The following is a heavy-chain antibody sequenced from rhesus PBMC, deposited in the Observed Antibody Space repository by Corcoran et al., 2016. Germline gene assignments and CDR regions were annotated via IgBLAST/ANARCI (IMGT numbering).Heavy chain of an antibody. CDR3: ARHFTSGGGRVYWYFDI. CDR2: IHGNSETT. D-gene: IGHD6-37*01. CDR1: GGPIRGDYF. V-gene: IGHV4-143*01. J-gene: IGHJ2*01. Sequence: QVQLEESGPGLVKPSDTLSLTCTVSGGPIRGDYFWTLNRQSPGKGLGWMGGIHGNSETTPQNPPLKSRFTISKDMSKNAFSLKRSSVTAADTAVYYCARHFTSGGGRVYWYFDIWGPGTPVIMSS.